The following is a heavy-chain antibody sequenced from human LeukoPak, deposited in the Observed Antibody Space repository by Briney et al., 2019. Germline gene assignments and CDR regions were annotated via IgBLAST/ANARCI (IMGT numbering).Heavy chain of an antibody. CDR1: GFTVSSNY. J-gene: IGHJ6*02. Sequence: GGSLRLSCAASGFTVSSNYMSWVRQAPGKGLEWVSLIYAGGSTYYADAVKGRFTISRHNSKNTLHLQMNSLRVEYTAVYYCASAGSSELLWDYAMDVWGQGTTVTVSS. CDR3: ASAGSSELLWDYAMDV. V-gene: IGHV3-53*04. D-gene: IGHD3-10*01. CDR2: IYAGGST.